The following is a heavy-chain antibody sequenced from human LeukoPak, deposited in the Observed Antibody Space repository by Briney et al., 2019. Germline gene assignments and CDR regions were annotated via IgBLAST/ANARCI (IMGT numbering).Heavy chain of an antibody. Sequence: SETLSLTCTVSGGSISSYYWSWIRQPAGKGLEWIGRIYTSGSTNYNPSPKSRVTMSVDTSKNQFSLKLSSVTAADTAVYYCAREPDSSGRLDYWGQGTLVTVSS. CDR1: GGSISSYY. CDR3: AREPDSSGRLDY. J-gene: IGHJ4*02. D-gene: IGHD3-22*01. V-gene: IGHV4-4*07. CDR2: IYTSGST.